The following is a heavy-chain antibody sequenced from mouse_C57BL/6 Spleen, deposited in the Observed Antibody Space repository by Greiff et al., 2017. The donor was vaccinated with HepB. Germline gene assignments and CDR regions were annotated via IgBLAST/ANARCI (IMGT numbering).Heavy chain of an antibody. CDR2: INPGSGGT. J-gene: IGHJ1*03. V-gene: IGHV1-54*01. CDR1: GYAFTNYL. D-gene: IGHD2-1*01. Sequence: VQLQQSGAELVRPGTSVKVSCKASGYAFTNYLIEWVKQRPGQGLEWIGVINPGSGGTNYNEKFKGKATLTADKSSSTAYMQLSILTSEDSAVYFCARSDGNYGYFDVWGTGTTVTGSS. CDR3: ARSDGNYGYFDV.